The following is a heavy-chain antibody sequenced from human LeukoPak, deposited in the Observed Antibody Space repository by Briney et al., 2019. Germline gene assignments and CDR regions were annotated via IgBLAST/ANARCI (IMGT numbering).Heavy chain of an antibody. J-gene: IGHJ5*02. Sequence: GGSLRLSCAASGFTFSSYSMNWVRQAPGKGLEWVSYISSSSSTIYYADSVKGRFTISRDNAKNSLYLQMNSLRAEDTAVYYCAGTLAVAGYNWFDPWGQGTLVTVSS. CDR3: AGTLAVAGYNWFDP. V-gene: IGHV3-48*01. CDR1: GFTFSSYS. D-gene: IGHD6-19*01. CDR2: ISSSSSTI.